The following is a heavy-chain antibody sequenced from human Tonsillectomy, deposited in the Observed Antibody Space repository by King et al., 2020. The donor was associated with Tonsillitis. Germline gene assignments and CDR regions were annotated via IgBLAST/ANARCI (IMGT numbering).Heavy chain of an antibody. CDR3: ARLDTALVGYFDY. CDR2: IYYSGST. V-gene: IGHV4-59*08. J-gene: IGHJ4*02. Sequence: VQLQESGPGLVKPSETLSLTCTVSGGSISSSYWNWIRQPPGKGLEWIGYIYYSGSTNYNPSLESRVTISVDTSKNQFSLNLNSVTAADTAVYYCARLDTALVGYFDYWGPGTLVTVSS. CDR1: GGSISSSY. D-gene: IGHD5-18*01.